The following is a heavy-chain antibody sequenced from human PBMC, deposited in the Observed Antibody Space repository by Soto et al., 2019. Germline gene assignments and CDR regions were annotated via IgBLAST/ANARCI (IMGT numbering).Heavy chain of an antibody. Sequence: GASVKVSCKASGYTFTSYGISWVRQSPGQGLEWMGWISAYNGNTNYAQKLQGRVTMTTDTSTSTAYMELRSLRSDDTAVYYCARGVNTGGYDILTGYPDYKFDNWGPGTLVTVSS. CDR2: ISAYNGNT. D-gene: IGHD3-9*01. V-gene: IGHV1-18*01. J-gene: IGHJ4*02. CDR3: ARGVNTGGYDILTGYPDYKFDN. CDR1: GYTFTSYG.